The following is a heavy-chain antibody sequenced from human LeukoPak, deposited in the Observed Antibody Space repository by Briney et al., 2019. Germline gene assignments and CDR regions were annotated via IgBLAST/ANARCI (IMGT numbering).Heavy chain of an antibody. J-gene: IGHJ1*01. CDR1: GGTFSSYA. D-gene: IGHD3-3*01. CDR3: ASTLNYDSLYFQH. V-gene: IGHV1-69*06. CDR2: IIPIFGTA. Sequence: SVKVSCKASGGTFSSYAISWVRQAPGQELEWMGGIIPIFGTANYAQKFQGRVTITADKSTSTAYMELSSLRSEDTAVYYCASTLNYDSLYFQHWGQGTLVTVSS.